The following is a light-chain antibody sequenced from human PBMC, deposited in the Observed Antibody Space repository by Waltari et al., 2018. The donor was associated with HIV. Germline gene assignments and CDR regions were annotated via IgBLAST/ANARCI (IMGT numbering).Light chain of an antibody. CDR1: QNIGRS. CDR3: QQATTFPHT. CDR2: EAS. J-gene: IGKJ2*01. Sequence: IQMPQSPSYVSDSVGGGVPISCRASQNIGRSLAWYQLKPGKAPKLVVYEASRLNDGVPARFHGTGSRSNFTLDINNLQSEDFATYVCQQATTFPHTFG. V-gene: IGKV1-12*01.